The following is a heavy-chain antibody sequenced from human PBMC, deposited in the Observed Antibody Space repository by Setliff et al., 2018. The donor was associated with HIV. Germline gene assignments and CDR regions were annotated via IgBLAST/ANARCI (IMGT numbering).Heavy chain of an antibody. CDR2: ITPFNGRT. D-gene: IGHD3-10*01. J-gene: IGHJ6*03. CDR3: ARGLGSGSYYNYYYYMDV. CDR1: GYTFTTFR. Sequence: ASVKVSCKASGYTFTTFRINWVRQAPGQGLEWMGWITPFNGRTNYAQRFQGRVTMTTDTSTNTAYMELSSLRSEDTAVYYCARGLGSGSYYNYYYYMDVWGKGTTVTVSS. V-gene: IGHV1-18*01.